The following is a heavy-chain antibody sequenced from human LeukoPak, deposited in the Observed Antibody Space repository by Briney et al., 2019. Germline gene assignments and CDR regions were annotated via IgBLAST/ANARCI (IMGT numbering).Heavy chain of an antibody. CDR3: ARLGSGTNNWFDP. CDR2: IYYSGST. Sequence: SETLSLTCTVSGGSISSYYWSWIRQPPGKGLEWIGYIYYSGSTNHNPSLKSRVTVSVDTSKNQFSLKLSSVTAADTAVYYCARLGSGTNNWFDPWGQGTLVTVSS. CDR1: GGSISSYY. V-gene: IGHV4-59*01. J-gene: IGHJ5*02. D-gene: IGHD1-26*01.